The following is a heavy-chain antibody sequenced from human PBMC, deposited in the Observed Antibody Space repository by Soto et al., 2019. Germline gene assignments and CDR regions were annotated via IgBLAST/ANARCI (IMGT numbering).Heavy chain of an antibody. CDR3: ARRYSSPYYFDY. CDR1: GGTFSSYA. D-gene: IGHD6-6*01. J-gene: IGHJ4*02. Sequence: SVKVSCKASGGTFSSYAISWVRQAPGQGLEWMGGIIPIFGTANYAQKFQGRVTIAADESTSTAYMELSSLRSEDTAVYYCARRYSSPYYFDYWGQGTLVTVSS. CDR2: IIPIFGTA. V-gene: IGHV1-69*13.